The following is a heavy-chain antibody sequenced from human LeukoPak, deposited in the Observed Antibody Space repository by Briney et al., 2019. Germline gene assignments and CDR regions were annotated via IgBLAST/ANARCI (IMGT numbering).Heavy chain of an antibody. J-gene: IGHJ4*02. V-gene: IGHV3-23*01. CDR3: AKTGASGGSSWYPY. CDR1: GYTLSSNT. D-gene: IGHD2-15*01. CDR2: ISGSGGTK. Sequence: GGSLRLSCAASGYTLSSNTMCWVSRALQGRGESVSAISGSGGTKYYADSVKGRFTISRDNSKNTLYLQMNSLRAEDTAVYYCAKTGASGGSSWYPYWGQGTLVTVSS.